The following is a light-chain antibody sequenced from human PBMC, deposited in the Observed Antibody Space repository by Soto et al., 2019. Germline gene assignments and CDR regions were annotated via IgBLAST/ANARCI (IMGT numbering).Light chain of an antibody. J-gene: IGKJ1*01. Sequence: DIQMTQSPSTLSASVGSRVTISCRASESISRWLAWYQQKPGKAPTLLIYHASSLESGVPSRFSGSGSGTEFTLTISSLQPDDVATDYCQQYNTYLSFGQGTKVDIK. V-gene: IGKV1-5*01. CDR1: ESISRW. CDR3: QQYNTYLS. CDR2: HAS.